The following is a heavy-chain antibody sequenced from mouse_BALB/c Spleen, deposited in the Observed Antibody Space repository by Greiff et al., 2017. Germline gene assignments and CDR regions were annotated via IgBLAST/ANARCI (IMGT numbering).Heavy chain of an antibody. V-gene: IGHV1-18*01. J-gene: IGHJ4*01. Sequence: EVKLMESGPELVKPGASMKISCKASGYSFTGYTMNWVKQSHGKNLEWIGLINPYNGGTSYNQKFKGKATLTVDKSSSTAYMELLSLTSEDSAVYYCARRGTYYGNYDAMDYWGQGTSVTVSS. CDR3: ARRGTYYGNYDAMDY. CDR1: GYSFTGYT. CDR2: INPYNGGT. D-gene: IGHD2-10*01.